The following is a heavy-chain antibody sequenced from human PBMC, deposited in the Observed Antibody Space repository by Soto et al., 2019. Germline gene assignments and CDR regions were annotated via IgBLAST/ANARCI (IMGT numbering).Heavy chain of an antibody. J-gene: IGHJ4*02. CDR2: IIPIFGTA. D-gene: IGHD2-2*02. Sequence: ASVKVSCKASGGTFSSYAISWVRQAPGQGLEWMGGIIPIFGTANYAQKFQGRVTITADESTSTAYMELSSLRSEDTAVYYCARGGPHIVVVPAAILDYFDYWGQGTQVTVSS. CDR3: ARGGPHIVVVPAAILDYFDY. V-gene: IGHV1-69*13. CDR1: GGTFSSYA.